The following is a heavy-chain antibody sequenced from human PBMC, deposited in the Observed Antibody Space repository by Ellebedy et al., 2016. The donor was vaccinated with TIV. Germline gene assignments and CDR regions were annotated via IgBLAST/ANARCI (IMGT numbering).Heavy chain of an antibody. Sequence: ASVKVSXKASGYTFTSYYMHWVRQAPGQGLEWMGIINPSGGSTSYAQKFQGRVTTTRDTSTSTVYMELSSLRSEDTAVYFCARDQPTYSDISKPYFDYWGQGTLVTVSS. V-gene: IGHV1-46*01. CDR1: GYTFTSYY. CDR3: ARDQPTYSDISKPYFDY. CDR2: INPSGGST. J-gene: IGHJ4*02. D-gene: IGHD3-9*01.